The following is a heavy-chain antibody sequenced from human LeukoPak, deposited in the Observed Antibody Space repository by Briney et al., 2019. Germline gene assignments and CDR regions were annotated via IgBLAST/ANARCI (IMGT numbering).Heavy chain of an antibody. V-gene: IGHV1-69*06. CDR1: RGTFSSYA. CDR3: ARDDYGDYGWFDP. CDR2: IIPIFGTA. J-gene: IGHJ5*02. Sequence: ASVKVSCKASRGTFSSYAISWVRQAPGQGLEWMGGIIPIFGTANYAQKFQGRVTITADKSTSTAYMELSSLRSEDTAVYYCARDDYGDYGWFDPWGQGTLVTVSS. D-gene: IGHD4-17*01.